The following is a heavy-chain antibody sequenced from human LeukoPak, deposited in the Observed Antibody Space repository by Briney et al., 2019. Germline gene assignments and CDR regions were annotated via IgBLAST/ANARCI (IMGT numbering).Heavy chain of an antibody. V-gene: IGHV1-18*01. Sequence: ASVKVSCKASGYTFSIYGFSWVRQAPGQGLEWVGWISAYNGNTDYAQKFQGRVTMTTDTSTSTAHMELRSLRSDDTAVYYCARQGYSGHSQGAADYWGQGTLVTVSS. CDR2: ISAYNGNT. CDR1: GYTFSIYG. CDR3: ARQGYSGHSQGAADY. J-gene: IGHJ4*02. D-gene: IGHD4-23*01.